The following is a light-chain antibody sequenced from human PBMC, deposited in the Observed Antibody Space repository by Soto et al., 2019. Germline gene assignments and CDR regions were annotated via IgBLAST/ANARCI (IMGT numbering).Light chain of an antibody. Sequence: QSALTQPASVSGSPGQSITISCTGTSSDVGGYNYASWYQQHPGKAPKLMIYDVSNRPSGVSNRFSGSKSGNTASLTISGLQAEDEADYYCSSYTSSWVFGTGTKVTVL. J-gene: IGLJ1*01. CDR2: DVS. CDR3: SSYTSSWV. CDR1: SSDVGGYNY. V-gene: IGLV2-14*01.